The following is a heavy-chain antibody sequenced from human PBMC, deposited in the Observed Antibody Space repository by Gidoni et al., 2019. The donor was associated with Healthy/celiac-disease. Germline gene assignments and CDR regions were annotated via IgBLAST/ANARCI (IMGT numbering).Heavy chain of an antibody. V-gene: IGHV3-21*01. CDR2: ISSSSSYI. CDR3: ARHYLTGTLGFDP. J-gene: IGHJ5*02. Sequence: EVQLVESGGGLVKPGGSVRLSCEASGFTFSSYSMNWVRQAPGKGQEWVSSISSSSSYIYYADSVKGRFTISRDNAKNSLYLQMNSLRAEDTAVYYCARHYLTGTLGFDPWGQGTLVTVSS. CDR1: GFTFSSYS. D-gene: IGHD1-20*01.